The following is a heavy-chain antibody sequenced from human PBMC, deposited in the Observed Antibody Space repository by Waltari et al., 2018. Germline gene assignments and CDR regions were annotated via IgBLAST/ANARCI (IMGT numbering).Heavy chain of an antibody. CDR2: MNPNSGNT. J-gene: IGHJ5*02. CDR3: ARRGGNSRGLNWFDP. Sequence: QVQLVQSGAEVKKPGASVKVSCKASGYTFTSYDITWVRQATGQGLEWMGWMNPNSGNTGYAQKVQGRGSMTRNTSISTAYMELRSLRSEDTAVDYCARRGGNSRGLNWFDPWGQGTLVTVSS. CDR1: GYTFTSYD. V-gene: IGHV1-8*01. D-gene: IGHD6-13*01.